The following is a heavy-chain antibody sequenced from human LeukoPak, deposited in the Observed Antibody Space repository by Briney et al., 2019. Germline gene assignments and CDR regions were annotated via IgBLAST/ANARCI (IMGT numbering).Heavy chain of an antibody. J-gene: IGHJ5*02. CDR2: ISGSGGST. CDR1: GFTFSSFA. CDR3: AKDSPTTYCGGDCYRA. D-gene: IGHD2-21*01. Sequence: PGGSLRLSCAASGFTFSSFAMSWVRQAPGKGLEWVSAISGSGGSTYYADSVKGRFTISRDNSKNTLYLQMNSLRAEDTAVYYCAKDSPTTYCGGDCYRAWGQGTLVTVSS. V-gene: IGHV3-23*01.